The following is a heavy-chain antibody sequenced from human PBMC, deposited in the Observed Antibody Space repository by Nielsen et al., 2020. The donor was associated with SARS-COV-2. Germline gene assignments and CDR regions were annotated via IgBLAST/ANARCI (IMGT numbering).Heavy chain of an antibody. V-gene: IGHV1-24*01. D-gene: IGHD3-10*01. J-gene: IGHJ6*02. Sequence: ASVKVSCKVSGYTLTELSMHWARQAPGKGLEWMGGFDPEDGETIYAQKFQGRVTMTEDTSTDTAYMELSSLRSEDTAVYYCARMGVSMVRGVTPTNYYYYYYGMDVWGQGTTVTVSS. CDR2: FDPEDGET. CDR3: ARMGVSMVRGVTPTNYYYYYYGMDV. CDR1: GYTLTELS.